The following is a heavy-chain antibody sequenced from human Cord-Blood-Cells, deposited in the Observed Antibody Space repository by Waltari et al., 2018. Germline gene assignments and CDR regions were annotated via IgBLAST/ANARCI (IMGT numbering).Heavy chain of an antibody. CDR1: GFTFCSYA. CDR3: AKFGSSSWHDAFDI. D-gene: IGHD6-13*01. V-gene: IGHV3-23*01. Sequence: EVELLESGGGLVQPGGSLRLSCAASGFTFCSYAIGWVRPAPGKGLEWVSALRGSGGSTYYADSVNGRFTISRDNSKNTLYLQMNSLRAEDTAVYYCAKFGSSSWHDAFDIWGQGTMVTVSS. CDR2: LRGSGGST. J-gene: IGHJ3*02.